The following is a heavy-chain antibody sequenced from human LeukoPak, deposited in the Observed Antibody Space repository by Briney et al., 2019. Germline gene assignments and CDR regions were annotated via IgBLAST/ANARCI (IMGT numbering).Heavy chain of an antibody. CDR2: INPNSGGT. V-gene: IGHV1-2*02. Sequence: ASVKVSCKASGYTSTGYYMHWVRQAPGQGLEWMGWINPNSGGTNYAQKFQGRVTMTRDTSISTAYMELSRLRSDDTAVYYCARGGAAAGIFGEYWGQGTLVTVSS. D-gene: IGHD6-13*01. CDR3: ARGGAAAGIFGEY. J-gene: IGHJ4*02. CDR1: GYTSTGYY.